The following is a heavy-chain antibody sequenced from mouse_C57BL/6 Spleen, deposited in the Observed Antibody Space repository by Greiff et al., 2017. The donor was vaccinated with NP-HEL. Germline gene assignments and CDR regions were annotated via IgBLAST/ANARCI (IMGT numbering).Heavy chain of an antibody. CDR1: GYTFTDYN. CDR2: INPNNGGT. Sequence: EVQLQQSGPELVKPGASVKMSCKASGYTFTDYNMHWVKQSHGKSLEWIGYINPNNGGTSYNQKFKGKATLTVNKSSSTAYMELRSLTSEDSAVYYCARFGADWGYFDVWGTGTTVTVSS. J-gene: IGHJ1*03. D-gene: IGHD4-1*01. V-gene: IGHV1-22*01. CDR3: ARFGADWGYFDV.